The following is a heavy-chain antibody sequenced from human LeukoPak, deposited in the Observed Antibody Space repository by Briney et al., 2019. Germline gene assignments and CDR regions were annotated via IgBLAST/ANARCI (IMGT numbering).Heavy chain of an antibody. CDR1: GGSFSGYY. CDR3: ARLFPGGDY. J-gene: IGHJ4*02. V-gene: IGHV4-34*01. Sequence: PSETLSLTCAVYGGSFSGYYWSWIRQPPGKGLEWIGEINHSGSTNYNPSLKSRVTISVDTSKNQFSLKLSSVTAADTAAYYCARLFPGGDYWGQGTLVTVSS. D-gene: IGHD3-10*02. CDR2: INHSGST.